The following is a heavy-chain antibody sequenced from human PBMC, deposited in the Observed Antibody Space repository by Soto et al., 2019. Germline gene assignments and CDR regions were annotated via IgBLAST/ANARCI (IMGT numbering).Heavy chain of an antibody. CDR2: ITWNGGNT. D-gene: IGHD3-3*01. Sequence: PGGSLRLPCAASGFRFDDYNMHWVRQAPGKGLEWVSLITWNGGNTYYADSVKGRFTISRDGTTQSVFLQMTSLKREDTGLYYCARETLSFGSALDVWGQGTTVTGS. V-gene: IGHV3-43*01. CDR3: ARETLSFGSALDV. CDR1: GFRFDDYN. J-gene: IGHJ6*02.